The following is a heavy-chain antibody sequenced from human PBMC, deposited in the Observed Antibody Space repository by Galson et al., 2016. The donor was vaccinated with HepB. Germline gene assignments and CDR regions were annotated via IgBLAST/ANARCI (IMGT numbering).Heavy chain of an antibody. Sequence: ETLSLTCTVSGGSVTRASYYWSWIRQPPGKGLEWIGYIYYSGSTNYNPSLKSRVTISEDTYTNQFSLMLTSVTAADTAVYYCASGGGSYYVFDYWGQGTLVTVSS. V-gene: IGHV4-61*01. J-gene: IGHJ4*02. CDR3: ASGGGSYYVFDY. CDR1: GGSVTRASYY. CDR2: IYYSGST. D-gene: IGHD1-26*01.